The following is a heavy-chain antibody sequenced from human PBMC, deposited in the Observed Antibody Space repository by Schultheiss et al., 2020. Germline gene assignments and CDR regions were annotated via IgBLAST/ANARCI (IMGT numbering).Heavy chain of an antibody. V-gene: IGHV4-30-4*01. CDR2: INHSGST. CDR3: ARGIQYQSYGVDV. Sequence: SQTLSLTCTVSGGSISSGDYYWSWIRQPPGKGLEWIGEINHSGSTNYNPSLKSRVTISVDTSKNQFSLKLSSVTAADTAVYYCARGIQYQSYGVDVWGQGTTVTVSS. D-gene: IGHD2-2*01. J-gene: IGHJ6*02. CDR1: GGSISSGDYY.